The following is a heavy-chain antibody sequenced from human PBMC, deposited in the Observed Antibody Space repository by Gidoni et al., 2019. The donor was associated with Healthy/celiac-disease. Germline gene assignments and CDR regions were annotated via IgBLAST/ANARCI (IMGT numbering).Heavy chain of an antibody. V-gene: IGHV3-30*03. J-gene: IGHJ4*02. CDR1: GFTFSSYG. CDR2: ISYDGSNK. CDR3: ARDRLGGLDY. D-gene: IGHD3-16*01. Sequence: QVQLVESGGGVVEPGRSRRLYCAASGFTFSSYGMHWVRQAPGKGLEGVAVISYDGSNKYYADSVKGRFTISRDNSKNTLYLQLTSLRAEDTAVYYCARDRLGGLDYWGQGTLVTVSS.